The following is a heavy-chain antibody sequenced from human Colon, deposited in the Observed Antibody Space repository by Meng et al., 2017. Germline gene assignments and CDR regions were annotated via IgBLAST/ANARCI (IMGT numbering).Heavy chain of an antibody. CDR2: IDHTGNT. D-gene: IGHD1-7*01. CDR3: ARVGPGELPNFFDP. J-gene: IGHJ5*02. CDR1: GGSISSGDW. V-gene: IGHV4-4*03. Sequence: QVQLQEAGPGGGKPPGPLSLTCAVFGGSISSGDWWSWVRQPPGKGLEWIAEIDHTGNTNYNPSLKSRVTISVDKSKNQFSLKLSFMTAADTAVYYCARVGPGELPNFFDPWGQGTLVTVSS.